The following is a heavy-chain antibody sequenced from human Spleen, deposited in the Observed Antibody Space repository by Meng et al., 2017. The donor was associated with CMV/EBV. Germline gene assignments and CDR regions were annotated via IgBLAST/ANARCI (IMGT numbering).Heavy chain of an antibody. V-gene: IGHV3-33*06. D-gene: IGHD6-19*01. Sequence: GESLKISCAASGFNFSSYGMHWVRQAPGKGLEWVAVIWYDGSNKYYIDSVKGQFTIARDNSKNTLYLQMNSLRAEDTAVYYCAKDLGSGWYSGFEYWGQGTLVTVSS. CDR1: GFNFSSYG. J-gene: IGHJ4*02. CDR3: AKDLGSGWYSGFEY. CDR2: IWYDGSNK.